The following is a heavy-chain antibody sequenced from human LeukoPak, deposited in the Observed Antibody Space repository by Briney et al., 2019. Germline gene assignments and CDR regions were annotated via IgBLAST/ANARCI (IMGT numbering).Heavy chain of an antibody. Sequence: SETLSLTCAVYGGSFSGYYWSWIRQPPGKGLEWIGEINHSGSTNYNPSLKSRVTISVDTSKNQFSLKLSSVTAADTAVYYCARDLGDGSGSGWFDPWGQGTLVTVSS. J-gene: IGHJ5*02. D-gene: IGHD3-10*01. CDR3: ARDLGDGSGSGWFDP. V-gene: IGHV4-34*01. CDR1: GGSFSGYY. CDR2: INHSGST.